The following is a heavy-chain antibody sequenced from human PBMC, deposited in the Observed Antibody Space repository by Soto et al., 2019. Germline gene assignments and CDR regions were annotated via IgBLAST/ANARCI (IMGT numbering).Heavy chain of an antibody. CDR1: GGTFSSYA. J-gene: IGHJ4*02. CDR3: ARDRDTPGGSYYGPFDY. V-gene: IGHV1-69*13. Sequence: SVKVSCKASGGTFSSYAISWVRQAPGQGLEWMGGIIPIFGTANYAQKFQGRVTITADESTSTAYMELSSLRSEDTAVYYCARDRDTPGGSYYGPFDYWGQGTLVTVSS. D-gene: IGHD1-26*01. CDR2: IIPIFGTA.